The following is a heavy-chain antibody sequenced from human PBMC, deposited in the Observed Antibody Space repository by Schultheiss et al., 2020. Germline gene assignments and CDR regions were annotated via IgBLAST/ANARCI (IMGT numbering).Heavy chain of an antibody. CDR3: ARDSDRGWD. V-gene: IGHV3-7*01. D-gene: IGHD6-19*01. Sequence: GGSLRLSCAASGFTFSSYWMSWVRQAPGKGLEWVANIKQDGSEKYYVDSVKGRFTISRDNSKNTLYLQMNSLRAGDTAVYYCARDSDRGWDWGQVTLVTVSS. CDR1: GFTFSSYW. CDR2: IKQDGSEK. J-gene: IGHJ4*02.